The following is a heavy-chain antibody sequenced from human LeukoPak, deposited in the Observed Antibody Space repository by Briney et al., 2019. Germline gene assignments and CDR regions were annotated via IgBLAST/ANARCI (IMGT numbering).Heavy chain of an antibody. CDR3: ARDADRDGYNYFDY. D-gene: IGHD5-24*01. Sequence: GASVKVSCKASGGTFSSYAISWVRQAPGQGLEWMGGIIPIFGTANYAQKFQGRVTITADESTSTAYMELSSLRSEDTAVYYCARDADRDGYNYFDYWGQGTLVTVSS. V-gene: IGHV1-69*13. CDR1: GGTFSSYA. J-gene: IGHJ4*02. CDR2: IIPIFGTA.